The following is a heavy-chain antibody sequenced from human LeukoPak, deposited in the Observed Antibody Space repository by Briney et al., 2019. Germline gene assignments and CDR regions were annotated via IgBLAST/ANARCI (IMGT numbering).Heavy chain of an antibody. V-gene: IGHV2-5*02. Sequence: SGPTLVNPTQTLTLTCSLSGVSLSTSGVGVGWIRQPPGKALEWLALIYWDDDSRYSPSLKSRLTIAKDTSKNQVVLTLTNMDSVDTATYYCAHSQVFSYGSFHDDYDIWGLGMLVTVSS. D-gene: IGHD5-18*01. CDR1: GVSLSTSGVG. CDR2: IYWDDDS. J-gene: IGHJ3*02. CDR3: AHSQVFSYGSFHDDYDI.